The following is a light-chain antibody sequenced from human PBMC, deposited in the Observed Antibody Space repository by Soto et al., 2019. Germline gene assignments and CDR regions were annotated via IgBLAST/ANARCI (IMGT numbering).Light chain of an antibody. Sequence: ILVTQSPASLSVSPGERATLSCRASQNIYSNIAWYQQRPGQAPRLLIYRGSTRATGVPARFSGSRSGTEFTLTISSLQSDDFAVYSCLQYHNLWAFGEGTKVEI. J-gene: IGKJ4*02. CDR2: RGS. CDR1: QNIYSN. CDR3: LQYHNLWA. V-gene: IGKV3-15*01.